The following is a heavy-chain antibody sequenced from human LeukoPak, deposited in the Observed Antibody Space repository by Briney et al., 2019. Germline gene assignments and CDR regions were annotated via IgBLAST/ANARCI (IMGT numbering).Heavy chain of an antibody. Sequence: GGSLRLSCVASGFTFGKYWMSWVRQAPGKGLEWVANIKLDGSEKNYVDSVKGRFTISRDNTKNSLYLQMNSLRAEDTAVYYCARPGQRDAFDIWGQGTMVTVSS. V-gene: IGHV3-7*01. CDR2: IKLDGSEK. D-gene: IGHD1-1*01. CDR3: ARPGQRDAFDI. CDR1: GFTFGKYW. J-gene: IGHJ3*02.